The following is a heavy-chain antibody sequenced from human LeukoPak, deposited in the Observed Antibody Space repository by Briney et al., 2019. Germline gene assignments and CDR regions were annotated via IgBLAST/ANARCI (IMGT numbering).Heavy chain of an antibody. CDR3: AKGSYYDSSGSFYFDY. V-gene: IGHV3-23*01. CDR2: ISGSGDNT. Sequence: GGSLRLSCAASGFTFSSYAMSWVRQAPGKGLEWVSGISGSGDNTYYADSVKGRFTISRDNSKNTLYVQVNSLGTEDTAAYYGAKGSYYDSSGSFYFDYWGQGTLVTVSS. D-gene: IGHD3-22*01. J-gene: IGHJ4*02. CDR1: GFTFSSYA.